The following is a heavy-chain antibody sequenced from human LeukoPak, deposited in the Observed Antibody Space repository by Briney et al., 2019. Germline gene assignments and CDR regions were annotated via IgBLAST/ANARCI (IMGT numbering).Heavy chain of an antibody. CDR2: INPHSVGT. Sequence: ASVKVSCKASGYTFTEQYMHWVRQAPGQGLEWMGWINPHSVGTNYAQKFQGRVAMTSDTSIGTAYMDLSRLRSDDTAVYYCARQGGSARYFDYWGQGTLLTVSS. J-gene: IGHJ4*02. CDR3: ARQGGSARYFDY. V-gene: IGHV1-2*02. D-gene: IGHD3-16*02. CDR1: GYTFTEQY.